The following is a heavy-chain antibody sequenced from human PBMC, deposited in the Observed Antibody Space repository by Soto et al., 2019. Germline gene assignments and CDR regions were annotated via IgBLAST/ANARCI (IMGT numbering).Heavy chain of an antibody. CDR1: GSIFTGYG. D-gene: IGHD3-10*01. Sequence: GGSLRLSCAASGSIFTGYGMHWVRQAPGKGLEWVAVIWFDGSNKYYADSVKGRFTISRDNSKNMLYLQMNSLRVEDTAVYYCARGRVGSPRSNWFDPWGQGTLVTVSS. J-gene: IGHJ5*02. CDR3: ARGRVGSPRSNWFDP. CDR2: IWFDGSNK. V-gene: IGHV3-33*01.